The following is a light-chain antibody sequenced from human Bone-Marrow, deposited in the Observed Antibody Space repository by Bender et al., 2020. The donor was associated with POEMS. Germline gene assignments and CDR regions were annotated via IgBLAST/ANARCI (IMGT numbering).Light chain of an antibody. CDR2: EVT. J-gene: IGLJ2*01. Sequence: QSALTQPASVSGSPGQSITISCTGTSSDVGGYDYVSWYQQHPGKAPKLIIYEVTKRPSGVPDRLSGSKSGNTASLTVSGLQADDEADYFCSSYTSSDSVLFGGGTKLTVL. CDR3: SSYTSSDSVL. V-gene: IGLV2-14*01. CDR1: SSDVGGYDY.